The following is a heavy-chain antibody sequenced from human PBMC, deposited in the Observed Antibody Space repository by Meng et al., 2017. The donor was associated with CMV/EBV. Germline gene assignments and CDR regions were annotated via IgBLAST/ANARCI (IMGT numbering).Heavy chain of an antibody. CDR1: GGSFSGYY. J-gene: IGHJ4*02. D-gene: IGHD5-24*01. Sequence: SETLPLTCAVYGGSFSGYYWSWIRQPPGKGLEWIGEINHSGSTNYNPSLKSRVTISVDTSKNQFSLKLSSVTAADTAVYYCARVIGRDGYNLRDWGQGTLVTVSS. CDR2: INHSGST. CDR3: ARVIGRDGYNLRD. V-gene: IGHV4-34*01.